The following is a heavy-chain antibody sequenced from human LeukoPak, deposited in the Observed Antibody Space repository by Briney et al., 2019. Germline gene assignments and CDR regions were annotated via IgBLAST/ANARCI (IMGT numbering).Heavy chain of an antibody. J-gene: IGHJ4*02. Sequence: SETLSLTCTVSGGSISSYYWSWIRQPPGKGLEWIGYINYSGSTNYNPSLKSRVTLSVDTSKNQFSLKLSSVTAADTAVYYCASTYCSGGSCYYGYWGQGTLVTVSS. CDR3: ASTYCSGGSCYYGY. CDR1: GGSISSYY. D-gene: IGHD2-15*01. CDR2: INYSGST. V-gene: IGHV4-59*08.